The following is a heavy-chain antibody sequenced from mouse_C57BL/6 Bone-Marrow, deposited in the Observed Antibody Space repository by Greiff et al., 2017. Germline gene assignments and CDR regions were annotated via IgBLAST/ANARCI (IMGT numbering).Heavy chain of an antibody. CDR2: INPGSGGT. CDR3: AREGFYYYGSSPDY. J-gene: IGHJ2*01. Sequence: VQLQQSGAELVRPGTSVKVSCKASGYAFTNYLIEWVKQRPGQGLEWIGVINPGSGGTNYNEKFKGKATLTADKSSSTAYMQLSSLTSEDSAVYFCAREGFYYYGSSPDYWGLGTTLTVSS. CDR1: GYAFTNYL. D-gene: IGHD1-1*01. V-gene: IGHV1-54*01.